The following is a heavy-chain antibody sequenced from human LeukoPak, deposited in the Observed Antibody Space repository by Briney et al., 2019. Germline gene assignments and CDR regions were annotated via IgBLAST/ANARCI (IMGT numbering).Heavy chain of an antibody. CDR3: ARHLTYGGWNS. Sequence: GGSLRLSCAASGFTFSNAWMSWVRQAPGKGLEWVGRIKSKSNGGTTDYAAPVKGRFTISRDDSKNTLYLQMNSLKTEDTAVYYCARHLTYGGWNSWGQGTLVTVSS. CDR2: IKSKSNGGTT. J-gene: IGHJ4*02. CDR1: GFTFSNAW. V-gene: IGHV3-15*01. D-gene: IGHD4-23*01.